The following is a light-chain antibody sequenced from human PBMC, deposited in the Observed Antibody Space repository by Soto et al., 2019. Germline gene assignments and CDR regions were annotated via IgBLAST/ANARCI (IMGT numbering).Light chain of an antibody. CDR2: DAS. V-gene: IGKV3-11*01. CDR1: QSVSSSN. Sequence: EIVLTQSPGTLSLSPGARATLSCRAIQSVSSSNLAWYQQKPGKAPRLLIYDASNRATGIPARFSGSGSGTDFTLTISSLEPEDFALYYCQQRSNWPPYTFGPGAKVDNK. CDR3: QQRSNWPPYT. J-gene: IGKJ3*01.